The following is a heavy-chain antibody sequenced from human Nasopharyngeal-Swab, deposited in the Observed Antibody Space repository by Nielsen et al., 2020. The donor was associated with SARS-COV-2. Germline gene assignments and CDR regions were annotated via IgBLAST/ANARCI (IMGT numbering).Heavy chain of an antibody. D-gene: IGHD6-19*01. V-gene: IGHV3-48*03. CDR1: GFTFSSYE. J-gene: IGHJ4*02. Sequence: GGFLRLSCAASGFTFSSYEMNWVRQAPGKGLEWVSYISSSGSTIYYADSVKGRFTISRDNAKNSLYLQMNSLRAEDTAVYYCASEWLPTLTLDYWGQGTLVTVSS. CDR2: ISSSGSTI. CDR3: ASEWLPTLTLDY.